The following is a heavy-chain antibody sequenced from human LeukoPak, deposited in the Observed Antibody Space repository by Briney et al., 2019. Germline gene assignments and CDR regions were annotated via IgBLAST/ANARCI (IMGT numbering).Heavy chain of an antibody. Sequence: KTSETLSLTCTVSGGSLSSGDYYWSWIRQPPGKGLEWIGYIYYSGSTYYNPSLKSRVTISVDTSKNQFSLKLSSVTAADTAVYYCARGPEDDSSGYYAGYYFDYWGQGTLVTVSS. J-gene: IGHJ4*02. CDR2: IYYSGST. D-gene: IGHD3-22*01. CDR3: ARGPEDDSSGYYAGYYFDY. CDR1: GGSLSSGDYY. V-gene: IGHV4-30-4*01.